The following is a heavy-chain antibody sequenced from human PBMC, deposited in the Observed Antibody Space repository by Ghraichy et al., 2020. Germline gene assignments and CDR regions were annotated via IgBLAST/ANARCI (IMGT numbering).Heavy chain of an antibody. V-gene: IGHV1-69*04. CDR3: ARDRGGIAYCGGDCYHDY. CDR1: GGTFSSYT. Sequence: SVKVSCKASGGTFSSYTISWVRQAPGQGLEWMGRIIPILGIANYAQKFQGRVTITADKSTSTAYMELSSLRSEDTAVYYCARDRGGIAYCGGDCYHDYWGQGTLVTVSS. J-gene: IGHJ4*02. D-gene: IGHD2-21*02. CDR2: IIPILGIA.